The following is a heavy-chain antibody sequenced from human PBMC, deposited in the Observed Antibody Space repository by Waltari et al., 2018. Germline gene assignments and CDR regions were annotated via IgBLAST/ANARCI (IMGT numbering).Heavy chain of an antibody. CDR2: VNHSGKT. D-gene: IGHD2-2*01. Sequence: QVQLQESGQGLVKPSGTLSLTCAVSGDSISGNYWWSWVRPAPEKGLEWIGQVNHSGKTHYNPSLQSRVTISLDKPENQFSLNLNSVTAADTAVYYCAGDRAIGLFFDYWGRGTLVTVSS. CDR1: GDSISGNYW. J-gene: IGHJ4*02. CDR3: AGDRAIGLFFDY. V-gene: IGHV4-4*02.